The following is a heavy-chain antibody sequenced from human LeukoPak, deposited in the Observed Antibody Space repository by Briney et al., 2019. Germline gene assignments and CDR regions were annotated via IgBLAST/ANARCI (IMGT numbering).Heavy chain of an antibody. CDR2: IKSKTDGGTT. J-gene: IGHJ4*02. CDR3: TTGHSDVVDTAMVKPPVSDY. CDR1: GFTFSNAW. D-gene: IGHD5-18*01. V-gene: IGHV3-15*01. Sequence: GGSLRLSCAASGFTFSNAWMSWVRQAPGKGLEWVGRIKSKTDGGTTDYAAPVKGRFTISRDDSKNTLYLQMNSLKTEDTAVYYCTTGHSDVVDTAMVKPPVSDYWGQGTLVTVSS.